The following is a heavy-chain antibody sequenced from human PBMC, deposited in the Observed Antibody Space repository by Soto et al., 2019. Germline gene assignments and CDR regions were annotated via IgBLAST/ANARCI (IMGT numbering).Heavy chain of an antibody. CDR2: IYYSGSN. D-gene: IGHD4-17*01. Sequence: LPPTFTVSGXPFSRSSYYWGWIRQPPEKAVEWIGSIYYSGSNSYFASLKLRVTIPVDTSKNQFSLKLRCVTAADTAVSCCGSAHTVNTLSDYFDYWGTGNVGTVAS. CDR1: GXPFSRSSYY. CDR3: GSAHTVNTLSDYFDY. V-gene: IGHV4-39*01. J-gene: IGHJ4*02.